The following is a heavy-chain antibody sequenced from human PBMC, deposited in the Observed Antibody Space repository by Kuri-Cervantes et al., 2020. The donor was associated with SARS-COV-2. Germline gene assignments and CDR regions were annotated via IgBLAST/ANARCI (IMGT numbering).Heavy chain of an antibody. Sequence: ASVKVSCKASGYTFTSGYTFTNYYMHWARQAPGQGLEWVGMIHPGDGTTSYAQKFQGRVTITRDTSTSTIYMELSSLRSEDTAVYYCASSSPSYCSSTSCYWYYMDVWGKGTTVTVSS. CDR2: IHPGDGTT. V-gene: IGHV1-46*01. D-gene: IGHD2-2*01. J-gene: IGHJ6*03. CDR1: GYTFTNYY. CDR3: ASSSPSYCSSTSCYWYYMDV.